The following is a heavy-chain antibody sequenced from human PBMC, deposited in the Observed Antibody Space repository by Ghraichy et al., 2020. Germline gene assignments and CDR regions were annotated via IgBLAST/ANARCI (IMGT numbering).Heavy chain of an antibody. J-gene: IGHJ4*02. V-gene: IGHV4-39*01. CDR3: ARPEGLGRNFDY. D-gene: IGHD5-12*01. Sequence: GSLSLTCTVSGGSISSSSYYWGWIRQPPGKGLEWIGSIYYSGSTYYNPSLKSRVTISVDTSKNQFSLKLSSVTAADTAVYYCARPEGLGRNFDYWGQGTLVTVSS. CDR1: GGSISSSSYY. CDR2: IYYSGST.